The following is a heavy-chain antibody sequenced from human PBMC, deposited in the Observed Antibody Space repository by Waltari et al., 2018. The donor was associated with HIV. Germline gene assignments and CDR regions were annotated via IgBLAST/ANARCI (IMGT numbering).Heavy chain of an antibody. Sequence: QLQLQESGPGLVKPSETLSLTCTVSGGSISSSSYYWGWIRQPPAKGLEWIGSIYYCGRTYYNPSLKSRVTISVDTSKNQFSLKLSSVTAADTAVYYCARHAKIRITMVQGQTPWGWFDPWGQGTLVTVSS. CDR2: IYYCGRT. CDR3: ARHAKIRITMVQGQTPWGWFDP. CDR1: GGSISSSSYY. D-gene: IGHD3-10*01. V-gene: IGHV4-39*01. J-gene: IGHJ5*02.